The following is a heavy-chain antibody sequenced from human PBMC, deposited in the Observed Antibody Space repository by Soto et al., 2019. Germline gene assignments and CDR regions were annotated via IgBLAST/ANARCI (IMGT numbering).Heavy chain of an antibody. CDR2: SIPLFGTT. CDR3: AKSWGGEIYHYYYAMDV. V-gene: IGHV1-69*06. D-gene: IGHD3-16*01. J-gene: IGHJ6*02. CDR1: GGYFNNRQTLNSYP. Sequence: QVQVVQSGAEVKRPGSSVNVSCKASGGYFNNRQTLNSYPISWVRQAPGQGLEWMGGSIPLFGTTNYAQRFQGRVTITADKSTSTTYLELTNVTSAGTAVYYCAKSWGGEIYHYYYAMDVWGQGTTVNVSS.